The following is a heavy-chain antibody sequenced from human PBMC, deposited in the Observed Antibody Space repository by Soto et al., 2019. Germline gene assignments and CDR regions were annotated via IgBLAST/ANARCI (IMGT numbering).Heavy chain of an antibody. Sequence: EASVKVSCKASGGTFSSYAISWVRQAPGQGLEWMGGIIPIFGTANYAQKFQGRVTITADESTSTAYMELSSLRSEDTAVYYCARVHKPYYDILTGYSPPQYWGQGTLVTVSS. J-gene: IGHJ4*02. CDR3: ARVHKPYYDILTGYSPPQY. D-gene: IGHD3-9*01. CDR1: GGTFSSYA. CDR2: IIPIFGTA. V-gene: IGHV1-69*13.